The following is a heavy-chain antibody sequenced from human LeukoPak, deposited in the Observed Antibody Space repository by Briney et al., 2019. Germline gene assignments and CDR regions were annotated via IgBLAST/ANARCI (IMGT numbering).Heavy chain of an antibody. V-gene: IGHV4-59*12. CDR3: ARGRGGGGSSHSWFDP. CDR2: MYYSGTT. CDR1: GGSISSYY. J-gene: IGHJ5*01. D-gene: IGHD2-15*01. Sequence: PSETLSLTCTVSGGSISSYYWSWIRQPPGKGLEWIGYMYYSGTTNYNPSLKSRVTISVDTSKNQFSLILISVTAADTAVYFCARGRGGGGSSHSWFDPWGQGTLVTVSS.